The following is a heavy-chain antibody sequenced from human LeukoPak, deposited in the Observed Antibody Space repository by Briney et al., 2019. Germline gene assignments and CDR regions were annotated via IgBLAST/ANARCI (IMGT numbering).Heavy chain of an antibody. D-gene: IGHD4-17*01. Sequence: ASVKVSCKASGYTFTSYGISWVRQAPGQGLEWTGWISAYNGNTNYAQKLQGRVTMTTDISTSTAYMELRSLRSDDTAVYYCARASPYGDYVDYWGQGTLVTVSS. V-gene: IGHV1-18*01. CDR1: GYTFTSYG. CDR2: ISAYNGNT. J-gene: IGHJ4*02. CDR3: ARASPYGDYVDY.